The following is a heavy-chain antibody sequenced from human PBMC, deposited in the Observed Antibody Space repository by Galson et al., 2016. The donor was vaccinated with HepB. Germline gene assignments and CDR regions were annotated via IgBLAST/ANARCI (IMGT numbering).Heavy chain of an antibody. CDR1: GFTFSSYA. Sequence: SLRLSCAASGFTFSSYAMSWVRQAPGKGLEWVSAISGSGGSTYYADSVKGRFTISRDNSKNTLYLQMNSLRAEDTAVYYCAKGASPRLFKRASVSYYFDYGGQGTLVTVAS. D-gene: IGHD3-16*02. CDR3: AKGASPRLFKRASVSYYFDY. CDR2: ISGSGGST. J-gene: IGHJ4*02. V-gene: IGHV3-23*01.